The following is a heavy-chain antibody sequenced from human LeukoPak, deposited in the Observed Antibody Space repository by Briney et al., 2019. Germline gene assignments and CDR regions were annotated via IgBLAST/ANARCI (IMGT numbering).Heavy chain of an antibody. D-gene: IGHD6-19*01. V-gene: IGHV1-18*01. CDR2: ISGYNGDT. CDR3: ARDPSNTSGWKTWFDT. CDR1: GFIFTKYG. Sequence: GASVKVSCKASGFIFTKYGTSWVRQAPGQGLEWVGWISGYNGDTNYAQKLQGRVTMTRDTSTTTVYMELRSLRSDDTAFYYCARDPSNTSGWKTWFDTWGQGTLVTVSS. J-gene: IGHJ5*02.